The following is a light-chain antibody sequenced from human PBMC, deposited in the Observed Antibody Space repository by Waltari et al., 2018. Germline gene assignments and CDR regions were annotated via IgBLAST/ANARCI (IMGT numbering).Light chain of an antibody. J-gene: IGLJ2*01. CDR1: NSDVGGYKY. V-gene: IGLV2-14*01. Sequence: QSALTQPASVSGSPGPSITISCPGTNSDVGGYKYVAWYQQPPGQAPKPIIYEVSKRPSGVSNRFSGSKSGNTASLTISGLQAEDEADYYCSSYRSGSTQVVFGGGTKVTVL. CDR3: SSYRSGSTQVV. CDR2: EVS.